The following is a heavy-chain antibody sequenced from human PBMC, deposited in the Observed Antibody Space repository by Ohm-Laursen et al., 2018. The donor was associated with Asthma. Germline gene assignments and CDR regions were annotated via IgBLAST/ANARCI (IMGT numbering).Heavy chain of an antibody. CDR3: ARDVGDYYGSGSYFY. CDR1: GFTFTNYA. CDR2: ISYDGSNK. Sequence: RSLRLSCAATGFTFTNYAMTWVRQAPGKGLEWVAVISYDGSNKYYADSVKGRFTISRDNSKNTLYLQMNSLRAEDTAVYYCARDVGDYYGSGSYFYWGQGTLVTVSS. D-gene: IGHD3-10*01. V-gene: IGHV3-30-3*01. J-gene: IGHJ4*02.